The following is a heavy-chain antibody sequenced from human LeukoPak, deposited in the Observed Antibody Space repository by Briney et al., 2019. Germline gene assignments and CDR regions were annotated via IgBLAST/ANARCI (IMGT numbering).Heavy chain of an antibody. CDR1: GYTFTGYC. Sequence: ASVKVSCTASGYTFTGYCMHWVRQAPGQGLEWMGWINPNSGGTNYAQKFQGRVTMTRDTSISTAYMELSRLRSDDTAVYYCARDLRYCTNGVCFYYYYGMDVWGQGTTVTVSS. CDR2: INPNSGGT. D-gene: IGHD2-8*01. V-gene: IGHV1-2*02. J-gene: IGHJ6*02. CDR3: ARDLRYCTNGVCFYYYYGMDV.